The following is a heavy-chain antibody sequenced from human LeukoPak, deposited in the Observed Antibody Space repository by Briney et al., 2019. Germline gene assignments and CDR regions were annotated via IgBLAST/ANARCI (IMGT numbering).Heavy chain of an antibody. CDR3: ARDGDPAYYYYMDV. V-gene: IGHV3-21*01. CDR2: ISRSSSYI. J-gene: IGHJ6*03. Sequence: GGSLRLSCVASGFTFTSYWMSWVRQAPGKGLEWVSSISRSSSYINYVDSVKGRFTISRDNAKNSLYLQMNSLRAEDTAVYYCARDGDPAYYYYMDVWGKGTTVTVSS. CDR1: GFTFTSYW.